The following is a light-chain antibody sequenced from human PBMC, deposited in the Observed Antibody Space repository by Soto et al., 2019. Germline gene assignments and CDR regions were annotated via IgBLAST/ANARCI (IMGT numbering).Light chain of an antibody. CDR2: DAS. CDR1: QDINIY. V-gene: IGKV1-33*01. CDR3: QQYDILPIT. Sequence: DIQMTQSPSSLFSSVCDRVTITCKTNQDINIYVNWYQQKPGKAPNLLIYDASNLEIGVPSRFSGSGSGTHFTFTISSLQTEDIGTYYCQQYDILPITFGRGTRLEI. J-gene: IGKJ5*01.